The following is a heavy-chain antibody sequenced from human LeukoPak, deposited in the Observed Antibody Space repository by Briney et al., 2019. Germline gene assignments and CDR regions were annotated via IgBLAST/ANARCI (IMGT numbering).Heavy chain of an antibody. CDR1: GGTFSSYT. Sequence: ASVKVSCKASGGTFSSYTISWVRQAPGQGLEWMGRIIPILGIANYAQKFQGRVTITADKSTSTAYMELSSLRSEDTAVYYCARSGLYLYYFDHWGQGTLVTVSS. V-gene: IGHV1-69*02. J-gene: IGHJ4*02. CDR2: IIPILGIA. CDR3: ARSGLYLYYFDH. D-gene: IGHD2/OR15-2a*01.